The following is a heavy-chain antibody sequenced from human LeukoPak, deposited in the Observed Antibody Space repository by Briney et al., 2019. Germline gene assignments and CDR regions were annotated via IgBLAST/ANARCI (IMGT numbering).Heavy chain of an antibody. D-gene: IGHD7-27*01. Sequence: GGSLRLSCAASGFTFSNAWMSWVRQAPGKGPEWVGRIKSKTDGGATDYAAPVKGRFTISRDDSKNTLYLHMSSLKTEDTAVYYCTALWGFASDIWGQGTLVTVFS. CDR3: TALWGFASDI. J-gene: IGHJ3*02. CDR1: GFTFSNAW. CDR2: IKSKTDGGAT. V-gene: IGHV3-15*01.